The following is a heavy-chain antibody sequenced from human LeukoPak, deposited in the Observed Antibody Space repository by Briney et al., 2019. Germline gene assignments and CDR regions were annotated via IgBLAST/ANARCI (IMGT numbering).Heavy chain of an antibody. Sequence: SETLSLTCTVSGYSISSGYYWGWIRQPPGKGLEWIGSIYHSGSTYYNPSLKSRVTISVDTSKNQFSLKLSSVTAADTAVYYCARHLRSGYYRDAFDIWGQGTMVTVSS. V-gene: IGHV4-38-2*02. CDR1: GYSISSGYY. D-gene: IGHD3-22*01. CDR3: ARHLRSGYYRDAFDI. CDR2: IYHSGST. J-gene: IGHJ3*02.